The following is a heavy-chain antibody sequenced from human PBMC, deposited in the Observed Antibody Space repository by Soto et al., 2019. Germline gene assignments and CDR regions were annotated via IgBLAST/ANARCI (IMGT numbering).Heavy chain of an antibody. CDR2: LNHSGST. CDR3: ARLAAAGASYYFDY. Sequence: QVQLQQWGAGLLKPSETLSLTCAVYGGSFSGYYWSWIRQPPGKGLEWIGELNHSGSTNYNPSLKSRVTISLDTSKNQFSLKLSPVTAAVTAVYYCARLAAAGASYYFDYWGQGTLVTVSS. D-gene: IGHD6-13*01. J-gene: IGHJ4*02. CDR1: GGSFSGYY. V-gene: IGHV4-34*01.